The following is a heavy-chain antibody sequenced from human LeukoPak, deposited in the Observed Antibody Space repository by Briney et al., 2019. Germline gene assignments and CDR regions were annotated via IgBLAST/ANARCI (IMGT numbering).Heavy chain of an antibody. CDR3: ATDVSSSISCYSY. Sequence: EPGGSLRLSCAGSGFTFSSYSSNWVRQAPGKGLEWVSSISSSGRYIYYPDSLQGRFTVSRDNAKNLVYLQMNNLRAEDTAMYFCATDVSSSISCYSYWGQGTLVTVSS. CDR2: ISSSGRYI. D-gene: IGHD2-2*01. V-gene: IGHV3-21*01. J-gene: IGHJ4*02. CDR1: GFTFSSYS.